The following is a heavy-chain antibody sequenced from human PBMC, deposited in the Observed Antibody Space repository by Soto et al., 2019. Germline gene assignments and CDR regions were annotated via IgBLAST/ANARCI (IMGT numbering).Heavy chain of an antibody. CDR2: ITPIFDTA. Sequence: QVQLVQSGAEVKKPGSSVKVSCKASGGTFSSYSISWVRQAPGQGLEWMGGITPIFDTAEYAQKFQGRVTFTADESTTTDYMELSSLRSEDMAVYYCARDRIVAVGTNAFDIWGQGTRVTVSS. CDR3: ARDRIVAVGTNAFDI. J-gene: IGHJ3*02. CDR1: GGTFSSYS. D-gene: IGHD6-13*01. V-gene: IGHV1-69*01.